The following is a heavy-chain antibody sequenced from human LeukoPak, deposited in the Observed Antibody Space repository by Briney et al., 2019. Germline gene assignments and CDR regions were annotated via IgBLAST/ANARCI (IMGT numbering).Heavy chain of an antibody. V-gene: IGHV3-23*01. CDR2: ISGSGGTT. Sequence: GGSLRLSCAASGFTFSSYAMSWVRQAPGKGLEWVSAISGSGGTTYYADSVKGRFTISRDNSKTTLYLQMNSLRAEDTAIYYCAKNYGDYWTYYYYYMDVWGRGTTATVSS. CDR3: AKNYGDYWTYYYYYMDV. J-gene: IGHJ6*03. D-gene: IGHD4-17*01. CDR1: GFTFSSYA.